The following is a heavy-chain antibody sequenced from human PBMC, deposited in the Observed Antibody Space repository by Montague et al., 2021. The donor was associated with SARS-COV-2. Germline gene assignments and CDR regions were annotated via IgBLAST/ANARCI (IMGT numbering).Heavy chain of an antibody. J-gene: IGHJ6*02. Sequence: TLSLTCTVSGGSISSGGYYWSWVRQPPGKGLDWIGYIFYRGGTYYNPSLKSRVSMSVDTSKIQFSLNLTSVTAADTAVYYCARANYYVMTSKVYAMDVWGQGTTVTVSS. CDR3: ARANYYVMTSKVYAMDV. D-gene: IGHD3-16*01. CDR1: GGSISSGGYY. V-gene: IGHV4-31*03. CDR2: IFYRGGT.